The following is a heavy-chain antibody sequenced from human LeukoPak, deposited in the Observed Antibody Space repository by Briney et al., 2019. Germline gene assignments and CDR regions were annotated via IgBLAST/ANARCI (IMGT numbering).Heavy chain of an antibody. J-gene: IGHJ3*02. CDR2: INSDGSNT. CDR1: GFTFSTYW. Sequence: GGSLRLSCAASGFTFSTYWMHWARQDPGKGLVWVSRINSDGSNTIYADSVKGRFTISRDNAKNSLYLQMNSLRAEDTAVYYCARGASGPISPGAFDIWGQGTMVTVSS. D-gene: IGHD3-3*01. V-gene: IGHV3-74*01. CDR3: ARGASGPISPGAFDI.